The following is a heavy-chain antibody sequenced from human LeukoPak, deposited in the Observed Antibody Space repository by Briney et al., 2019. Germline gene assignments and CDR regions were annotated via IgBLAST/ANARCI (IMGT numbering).Heavy chain of an antibody. J-gene: IGHJ5*02. CDR2: IYYSGST. Sequence: KPSETLSLTCTVSGGSVSSGSYYWSWIRQPAGKGLEWVGYIYYSGSTNYNPSLKSRVTISVDTSKNHFSLKVSSVTAADTAVYYCARGFSPNWLDPWGQGTLVTVFS. CDR1: GGSVSSGSYY. V-gene: IGHV4-61*03. CDR3: ARGFSPNWLDP.